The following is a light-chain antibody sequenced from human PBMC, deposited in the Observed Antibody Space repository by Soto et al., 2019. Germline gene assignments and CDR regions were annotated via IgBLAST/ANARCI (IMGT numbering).Light chain of an antibody. Sequence: DIVMTQSPDSLAVSLVERATINCKSSQNVLYSSNNKNYLAWYQQKLGQPPKLLIRWASTRESGVPDRFSGSGSGTDFTLTISSLQAEDVAVYYCQQYYSTPWTFGQGTKVDI. J-gene: IGKJ1*01. V-gene: IGKV4-1*01. CDR1: QNVLYSSNNKNY. CDR2: WAS. CDR3: QQYYSTPWT.